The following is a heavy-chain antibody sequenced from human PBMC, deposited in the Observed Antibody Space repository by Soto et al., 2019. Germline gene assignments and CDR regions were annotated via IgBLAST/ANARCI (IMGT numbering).Heavy chain of an antibody. Sequence: ASVKVSCKASGYTFTSYAMHWVRQAPGQRLEWMGWINAGNGNTKYSQKFQGRVTITRDTSASTAYMKLTSVTAADTAVYYCARARATIAAAAIFDCWGQGTLVTVSS. CDR3: ARARATIAAAAIFDC. CDR1: GYTFTSYA. V-gene: IGHV1-3*01. D-gene: IGHD6-13*01. J-gene: IGHJ4*02. CDR2: INAGNGNT.